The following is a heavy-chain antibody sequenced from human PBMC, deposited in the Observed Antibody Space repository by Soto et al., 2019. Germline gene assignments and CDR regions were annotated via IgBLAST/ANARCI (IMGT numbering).Heavy chain of an antibody. V-gene: IGHV3-9*01. CDR2: ISWNSGSI. D-gene: IGHD3-10*01. J-gene: IGHJ6*02. CDR1: GFTFDDYA. CDR3: AKDAITMVRGVISYYGMDV. Sequence: EVQLVESGGGLVQPGRSLRLSCAASGFTFDDYAMHWVRQAPGKGLEWVSGISWNSGSIGYADSVKGRFTISRDNAKNSLXLXXXXLRAXXTXLXYCAKDAITMVRGVISYYGMDVWGQGTTVTVSS.